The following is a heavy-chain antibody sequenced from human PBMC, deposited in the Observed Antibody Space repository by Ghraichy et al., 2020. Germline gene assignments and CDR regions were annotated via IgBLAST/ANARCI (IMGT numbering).Heavy chain of an antibody. CDR3: ARDRSPDYNYYYGMDV. CDR1: GFTFSSYD. CDR2: ISGTSTYI. J-gene: IGHJ6*02. V-gene: IGHV3-21*04. Sequence: GGSLRLSCAASGFTFSSYDVNWVRQAPGKGLEWVSSISGTSTYIYYADSVKGRFTISRDNAKNSLFLQMNSLRAEDTAVYYCARDRSPDYNYYYGMDVWGHGTTVTVSS.